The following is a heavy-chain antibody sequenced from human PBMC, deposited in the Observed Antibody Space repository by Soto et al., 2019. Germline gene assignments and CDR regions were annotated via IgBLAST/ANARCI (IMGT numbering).Heavy chain of an antibody. CDR1: GYTFTGYY. V-gene: IGHV1-18*04. Sequence: ASVKVSCKASGYTFTGYYMHWVRQVPGQGLEWMGWISAYNGNTNYAQKLQGRVTMTTDTSTSTAYMELRSLRSDDTAVYYCARGLYSGWYFDYWGQGTMVTVYS. CDR3: ARGLYSGWYFDY. D-gene: IGHD6-19*01. CDR2: ISAYNGNT. J-gene: IGHJ4*02.